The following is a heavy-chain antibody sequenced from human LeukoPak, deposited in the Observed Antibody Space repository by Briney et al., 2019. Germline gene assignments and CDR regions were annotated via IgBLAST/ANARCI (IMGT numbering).Heavy chain of an antibody. V-gene: IGHV3-23*01. D-gene: IGHD2-15*01. Sequence: PGGSLRLSCAASGFTFSSYAMSWVRQAPGKGLEWVSAISGSGGSTYYADSVKGRFTISRDNSKNTLYLQMNSLRAEDTAVYYCAKDRRYCSGGSCYPAFDYWGQGTLVTVSS. J-gene: IGHJ4*02. CDR1: GFTFSSYA. CDR2: ISGSGGST. CDR3: AKDRRYCSGGSCYPAFDY.